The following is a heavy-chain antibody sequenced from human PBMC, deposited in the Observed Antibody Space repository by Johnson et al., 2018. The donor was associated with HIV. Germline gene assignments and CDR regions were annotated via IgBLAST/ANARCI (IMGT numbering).Heavy chain of an antibody. CDR2: IRYDGNNK. CDR3: AKDVGNYWPDAFDI. V-gene: IGHV3-30*02. CDR1: GFTFSSYG. D-gene: IGHD3-22*01. J-gene: IGHJ3*02. Sequence: QVRLVESGGGVVQPGGSLRLSCAASGFTFSSYGMHWVRQAPGKGLEWVAFIRYDGNNKYYADSVRGRLTISRDNSKKMVYLQMNSLRTEDTAVYYCAKDVGNYWPDAFDIWGQGTMVTVSS.